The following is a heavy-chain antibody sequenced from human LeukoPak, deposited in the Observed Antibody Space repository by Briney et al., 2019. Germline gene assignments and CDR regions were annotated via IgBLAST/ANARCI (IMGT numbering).Heavy chain of an antibody. V-gene: IGHV1-18*01. Sequence: ASVKVSCKASGYTFTSYGISWVRQAPGQGLEWMGWISAYNGNTNYVQKLQGRVTMTTDTSTSTAYMELRSLRSDDTAVYYCAREGVYSSSLDAFDIWGQGTMVTVSS. J-gene: IGHJ3*02. D-gene: IGHD6-13*01. CDR3: AREGVYSSSLDAFDI. CDR1: GYTFTSYG. CDR2: ISAYNGNT.